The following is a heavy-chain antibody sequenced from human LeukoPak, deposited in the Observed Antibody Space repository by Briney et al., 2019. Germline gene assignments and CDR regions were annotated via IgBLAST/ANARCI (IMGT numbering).Heavy chain of an antibody. J-gene: IGHJ4*02. CDR2: ISGSGGST. D-gene: IGHD3-22*01. CDR1: GFTFSSYA. CDR3: AKDDGYDSSGYYEEPLGY. V-gene: IGHV3-23*01. Sequence: GGSLRLSCAASGFTFSSYAMSWVRQAPGKGLEWVSAISGSGGSTYYADSVKGRFTISRDNSKNTLYLQMNSLRAEDTAVYYCAKDDGYDSSGYYEEPLGYWGQGTLVTVSS.